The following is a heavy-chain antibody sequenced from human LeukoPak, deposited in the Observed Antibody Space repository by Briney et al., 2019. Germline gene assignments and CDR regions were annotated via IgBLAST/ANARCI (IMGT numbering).Heavy chain of an antibody. CDR3: AYYDSSGYPSSFDY. CDR2: ITGSSDYI. J-gene: IGHJ4*02. V-gene: IGHV3-23*01. CDR1: GFTFSSHG. D-gene: IGHD3-22*01. Sequence: PGGSLRLSCAASGFTFSSHGMNWVRQAPGKGLEWFSSITGSSDYIYYADSVKGRFTISRDNSKNTLYLQMNSLRAEDTAVYYRAYYDSSGYPSSFDYWGQGTLVTVSS.